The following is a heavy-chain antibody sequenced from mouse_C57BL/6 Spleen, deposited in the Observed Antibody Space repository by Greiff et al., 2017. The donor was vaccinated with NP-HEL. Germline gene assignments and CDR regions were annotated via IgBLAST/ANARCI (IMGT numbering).Heavy chain of an antibody. Sequence: VKLQESGAELVRPGTSVKVSCKASGYAFTNYLIEWVKQRPGQGLEWIGVINPGSGGTNYNEKFKGKATLTADKSSSTAYMQLSSLTSEDSAVYFCARTGDGFHWYFDVWGTGTTVTVSS. V-gene: IGHV1-54*01. J-gene: IGHJ1*03. CDR1: GYAFTNYL. CDR2: INPGSGGT. CDR3: ARTGDGFHWYFDV. D-gene: IGHD2-3*01.